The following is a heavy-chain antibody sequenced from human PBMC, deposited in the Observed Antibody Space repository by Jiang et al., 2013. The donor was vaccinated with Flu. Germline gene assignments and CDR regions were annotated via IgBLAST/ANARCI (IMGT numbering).Heavy chain of an antibody. CDR1: GGSFSGYY. J-gene: IGHJ4*02. CDR3: ARGHTRRGYSYGYVGY. V-gene: IGHV4-34*01. Sequence: VKPSETLSLTCAVYGGSFSGYYWSWIRQPPGKGLEWIGEINHSGSTNYNPSLKSRVTISVDTSKNQFSLKLSSVTAADTAVYYCARGHTRRGYSYGYVGYWGQGTLVTVSS. D-gene: IGHD5-18*01. CDR2: INHSGST.